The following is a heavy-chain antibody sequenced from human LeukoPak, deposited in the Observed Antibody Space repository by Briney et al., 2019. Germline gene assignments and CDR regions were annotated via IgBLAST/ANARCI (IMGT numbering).Heavy chain of an antibody. J-gene: IGHJ4*02. V-gene: IGHV3-23*01. CDR2: ISGSGST. CDR1: GFTFGSYA. D-gene: IGHD3-10*01. Sequence: GGSLRLSCAASGFTFGSYAMSWVRQAPGKGLEWVSAISGSGSTYYADSVKGRFTISRDNSKNTLYLQMNSLRAEDTAVYYCAKSLGRGVIIRPSDYWGQGTLVTVSS. CDR3: AKSLGRGVIIRPSDY.